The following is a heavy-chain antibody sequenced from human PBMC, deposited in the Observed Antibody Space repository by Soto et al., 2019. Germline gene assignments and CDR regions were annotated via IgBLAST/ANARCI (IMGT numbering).Heavy chain of an antibody. D-gene: IGHD2-15*01. CDR1: GFTFSSYG. J-gene: IGHJ6*02. CDR2: ISYDGSNK. V-gene: IGHV3-30*19. CDR3: AREGPAVVGYYYGMDV. Sequence: GGSLRLSCAASGFTFSSYGMHWVRQAPGKGLEWVAVISYDGSNKYYADSVKGRFTISRDNSKNTLYLQMNSLRAEDTAVYYCAREGPAVVGYYYGMDVWGQGTTVTVSS.